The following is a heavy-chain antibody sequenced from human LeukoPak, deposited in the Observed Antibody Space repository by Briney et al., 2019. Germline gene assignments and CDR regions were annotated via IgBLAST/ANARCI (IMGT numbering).Heavy chain of an antibody. D-gene: IGHD3-10*01. CDR1: GYTFTGYY. Sequence: ASVKVSCKASGYTFTGYYLHWVRQAPGQGLEWMGWINPNSGGTHYAQKFQGRVTMTWDTSISTAYMGLSGLRSDDTAVYYCARDPSSMVRGVIIYYFDYWGQGTLVTVSS. CDR3: ARDPSSMVRGVIIYYFDY. J-gene: IGHJ4*02. CDR2: INPNSGGT. V-gene: IGHV1-2*02.